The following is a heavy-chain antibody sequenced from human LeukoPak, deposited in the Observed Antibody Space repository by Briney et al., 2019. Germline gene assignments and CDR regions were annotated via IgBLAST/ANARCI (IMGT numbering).Heavy chain of an antibody. CDR3: AKAAGGIPEGYFDY. CDR1: GFTFSRYG. Sequence: PGRSLRLSCAASGFTFSRYGMHWVRQAPGKGLEWVAVIWYDGSNKYYADSVKGRFTISRDNFKNTLYLQMNSLRAEDTAVYYCAKAAGGIPEGYFDYWGQGTLVTVSS. CDR2: IWYDGSNK. J-gene: IGHJ4*02. D-gene: IGHD3-16*01. V-gene: IGHV3-33*06.